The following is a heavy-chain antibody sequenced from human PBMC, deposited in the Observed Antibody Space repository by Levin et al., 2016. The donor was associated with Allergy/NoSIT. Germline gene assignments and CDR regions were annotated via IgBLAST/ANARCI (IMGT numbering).Heavy chain of an antibody. CDR3: ARIGSNRGAYFDY. V-gene: IGHV5-10-1*01. CDR2: IDPSDSYT. J-gene: IGHJ4*02. D-gene: IGHD5-24*01. CDR1: GYSFTSYW. Sequence: KVSCKGSGYSFTSYWISWVRQMPGKGLEWMGRIDPSDSYTNYSPSFQGHVTISADKSISTAYLQWSSLKASDTAMYYCARIGSNRGAYFDYWGQGTLVTVSS.